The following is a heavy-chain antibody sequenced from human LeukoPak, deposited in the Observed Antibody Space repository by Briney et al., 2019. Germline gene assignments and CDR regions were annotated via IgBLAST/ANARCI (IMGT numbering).Heavy chain of an antibody. CDR3: AKRRDGPFGYSPGYFDY. J-gene: IGHJ4*02. CDR2: ISGSGGST. D-gene: IGHD3-22*01. V-gene: IGHV3-23*01. CDR1: GFTFSSYA. Sequence: PGASLRLSCAASGFTFSSYAMSWVRQAPGKGLGWVSAISGSGGSTYYADSVKGRFTISRDNSKNTLYLQMNSLRAEDTAVYYCAKRRDGPFGYSPGYFDYWGQGTLVTVSS.